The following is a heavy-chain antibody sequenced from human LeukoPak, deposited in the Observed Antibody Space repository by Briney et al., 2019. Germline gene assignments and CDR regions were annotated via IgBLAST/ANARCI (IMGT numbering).Heavy chain of an antibody. D-gene: IGHD3-10*01. CDR3: ARTEYITIIRGEVFDP. J-gene: IGHJ5*02. V-gene: IGHV4-39*07. Sequence: SETPSLTCTVSGTSISSSTHYWGWIRQPPGKGLEWIGNIYYSGSTYYNPSLKSRVTISVDTSKNHFSLKLSSVTAADTAVYYCARTEYITIIRGEVFDPWGQGILVTVSS. CDR2: IYYSGST. CDR1: GTSISSSTHY.